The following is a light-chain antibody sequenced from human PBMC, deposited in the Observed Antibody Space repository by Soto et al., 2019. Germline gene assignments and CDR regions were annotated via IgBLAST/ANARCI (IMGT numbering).Light chain of an antibody. Sequence: SPTTLSVSPAARATLSCWASESVMSSNWASYQQKPGQTASILIYDASSRATSSPHRICSSRAGADFFITTISRLSEDVVVYYCQQYNSDLPAFGQGTKVDIK. CDR3: QQYNSDLPA. CDR1: ESVMSSN. J-gene: IGKJ1*01. CDR2: DAS. V-gene: IGKV3D-15*01.